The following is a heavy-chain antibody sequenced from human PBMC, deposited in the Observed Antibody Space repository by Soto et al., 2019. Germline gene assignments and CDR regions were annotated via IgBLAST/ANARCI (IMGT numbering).Heavy chain of an antibody. V-gene: IGHV3-11*06. CDR2: INPTGSYT. CDR3: ARGHHSMDV. CDR1: GFTFSDHY. Sequence: SVGSLRLSCAASGFTFSDHYMSWIRQAPGKGLEWISYINPTGSYTHYADSVRGRFIISRDNADNSLYLQMNSLRAEDTALYYCARGHHSMDVWGQGATVTVSS. J-gene: IGHJ6*02.